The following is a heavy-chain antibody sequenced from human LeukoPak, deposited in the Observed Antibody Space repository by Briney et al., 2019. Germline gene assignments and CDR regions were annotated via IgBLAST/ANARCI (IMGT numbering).Heavy chain of an antibody. CDR1: GYIFTTYD. J-gene: IGHJ4*02. V-gene: IGHV1-8*01. D-gene: IGHD3-22*01. Sequence: ASVKVSCKASGYIFTTYDINWVRQAPGQGLEWMGWMNPNRGNTGYAQKFQGRVTMTRNTSISTAYMELSSLRSEDTAVYYCARGYYDTNGYYYTLDFWGQGTLVTVSS. CDR3: ARGYYDTNGYYYTLDF. CDR2: MNPNRGNT.